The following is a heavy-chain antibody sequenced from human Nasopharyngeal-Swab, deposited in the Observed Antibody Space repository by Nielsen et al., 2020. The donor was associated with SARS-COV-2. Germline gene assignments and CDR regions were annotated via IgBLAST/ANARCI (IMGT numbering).Heavy chain of an antibody. CDR2: ISSDGSDK. V-gene: IGHV3-30*03. D-gene: IGHD6-13*01. Sequence: GESLKISCVASRFTFSRWPMHWVRQAPGKGLEWVTVISSDGSDKQYVDSVKGRFTISRDNSKNTLYLQVKSLRADDTGVYYCASLRAGTPDFAYLGQGTLVTVSS. CDR3: ASLRAGTPDFAY. J-gene: IGHJ4*02. CDR1: RFTFSRWP.